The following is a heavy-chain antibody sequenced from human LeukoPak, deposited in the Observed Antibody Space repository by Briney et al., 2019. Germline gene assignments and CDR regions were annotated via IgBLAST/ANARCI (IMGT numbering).Heavy chain of an antibody. CDR1: GFTFDDYG. CDR2: INWNGGST. J-gene: IGHJ4*02. V-gene: IGHV3-20*04. CDR3: ARGRWYTTFGVVTYFDY. D-gene: IGHD3-3*01. Sequence: GGSLRLSCAASGFTFDDYGMSWVRQAPGMGLEWVSGINWNGGSTGYADSVKGRFTISRDNAKNSLYLQMNSLRAEDTALYYCARGRWYTTFGVVTYFDYWGQGTLVTVSS.